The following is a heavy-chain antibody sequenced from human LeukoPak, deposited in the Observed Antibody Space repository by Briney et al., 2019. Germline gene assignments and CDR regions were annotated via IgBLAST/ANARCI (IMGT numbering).Heavy chain of an antibody. CDR2: TKQDGSEK. D-gene: IGHD3-10*01. CDR3: AREVRVRGVIITSAFDI. CDR1: GFTFSSYW. V-gene: IGHV3-7*01. J-gene: IGHJ3*02. Sequence: GGSLRLSCAASGFTFSSYWMSWVRQAPGKGLEWVANTKQDGSEKYYVDSVKGRFTISRDNAKNSLYLQMNSLRAEDTAVYYCAREVRVRGVIITSAFDIWGQGTMVTVSS.